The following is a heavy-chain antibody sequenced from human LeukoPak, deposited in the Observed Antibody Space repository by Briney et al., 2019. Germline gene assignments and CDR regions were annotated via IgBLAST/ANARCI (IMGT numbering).Heavy chain of an antibody. V-gene: IGHV1-46*01. Sequence: ASVKVSCKASGYTITSYYIHWVRQAPGQGLEWMGIINPGDSSTTYAQKFQGRVTMTRDTSTSTVYTELSSLRSEDTAVYYCARAGDSTGYYLGSRFDYWGQGTLVTVSS. CDR1: GYTITSYY. J-gene: IGHJ4*02. CDR3: ARAGDSTGYYLGSRFDY. D-gene: IGHD3-22*01. CDR2: INPGDSST.